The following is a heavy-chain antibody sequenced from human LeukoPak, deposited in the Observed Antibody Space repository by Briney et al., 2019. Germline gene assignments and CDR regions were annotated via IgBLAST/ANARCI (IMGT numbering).Heavy chain of an antibody. V-gene: IGHV3-48*01. Sequence: GGSLRLSCAASGFTFSNYNMNWARQAPGKGLEWLSYISSSSSTIYYADSVKGRFTISRDNAKNSLYLQMNSLRAEDTAVYYCARDFRGLPWYFDYWGQGALVTVSS. D-gene: IGHD3-10*01. J-gene: IGHJ4*02. CDR2: ISSSSSTI. CDR3: ARDFRGLPWYFDY. CDR1: GFTFSNYN.